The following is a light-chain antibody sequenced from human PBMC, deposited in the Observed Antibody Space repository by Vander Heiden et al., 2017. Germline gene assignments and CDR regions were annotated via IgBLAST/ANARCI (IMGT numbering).Light chain of an antibody. Sequence: ATRMTQSPSPFSASTGDRVTIPSQASQGIDSYLAWYQQKPGKAPKLLIYAASTLQSGVPSRFSGSGSGTDFTLTIGHLQADEFATYYYQQYAGYPWTFGQGTKVEIK. CDR1: QGIDSY. V-gene: IGKV1-8*01. CDR2: AAS. J-gene: IGKJ1*01. CDR3: QQYAGYPWT.